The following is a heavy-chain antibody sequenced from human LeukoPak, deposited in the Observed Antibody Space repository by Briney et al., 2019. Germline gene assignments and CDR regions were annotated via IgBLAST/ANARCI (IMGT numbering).Heavy chain of an antibody. D-gene: IGHD1-14*01. CDR2: ISYDGSNK. CDR1: GFTFSSYA. Sequence: GGSLRLSCAASGFTFSSYAMHWVRQAPGKGLQWVAVISYDGSNKYYADSVKGRFTISRDNSKNTLYLQMNSLRAEDTAVYYCAREAAGGFIDYWGQGILATVSS. CDR3: AREAAGGFIDY. J-gene: IGHJ4*02. V-gene: IGHV3-30-3*01.